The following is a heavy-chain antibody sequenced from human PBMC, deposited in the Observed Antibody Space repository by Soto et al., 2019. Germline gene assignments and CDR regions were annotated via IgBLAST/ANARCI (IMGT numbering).Heavy chain of an antibody. V-gene: IGHV3-21*01. D-gene: IGHD3-10*01. Sequence: EVQLVESGGGLVKPGGSLRLSCAASGFTFSSYSMNWVRQAPGKGLEWVSSISSSSSYIYYADSVKGRFTISRDNAKNSRYRQMNSLRAEDTAVYYCARQIGYGSGSYHYWGQGTLVTVSS. CDR3: ARQIGYGSGSYHY. J-gene: IGHJ4*02. CDR1: GFTFSSYS. CDR2: ISSSSSYI.